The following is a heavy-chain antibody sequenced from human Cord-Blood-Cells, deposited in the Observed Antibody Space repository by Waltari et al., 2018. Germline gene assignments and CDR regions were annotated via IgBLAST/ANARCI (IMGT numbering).Heavy chain of an antibody. V-gene: IGHV4-34*01. J-gene: IGHJ4*02. CDR3: ARGRGNDSSGYYYVDY. CDR2: INHSGST. Sequence: QVQLQQWGAGLLTPSETLSPTCAVYGGSFRGYYWSWIRQPPGKGLEGIGKINHSGSTNYNPSLKSRVTISVDTSKNQFSLKLSSVTAADTAVYYCARGRGNDSSGYYYVDYWGQGTLVIVSS. CDR1: GGSFRGYY. D-gene: IGHD3-22*01.